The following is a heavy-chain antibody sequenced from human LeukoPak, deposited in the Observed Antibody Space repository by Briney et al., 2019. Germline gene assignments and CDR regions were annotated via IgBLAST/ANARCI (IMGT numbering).Heavy chain of an antibody. CDR1: GGTFSSFA. J-gene: IGHJ5*02. CDR3: AREVVVVAARWFDP. Sequence: ASVKVSCTASGGTFSSFAFSWVRQAPGQGLEWMGGIIPIFGTANYAQKFQGRVTITADESTSTACMELSSLRSEDTAVYYCAREVVVVAARWFDPWGQGTLVTVSS. V-gene: IGHV1-69*01. D-gene: IGHD2-15*01. CDR2: IIPIFGTA.